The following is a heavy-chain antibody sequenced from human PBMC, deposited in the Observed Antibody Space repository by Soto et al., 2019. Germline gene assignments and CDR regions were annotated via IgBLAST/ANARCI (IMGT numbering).Heavy chain of an antibody. J-gene: IGHJ4*02. CDR3: AAGAIFGVVPLDY. V-gene: IGHV4-30-2*01. CDR1: GGCISSGGCS. CDR2: IYHSGST. Sequence: SETLSITCAVSGGCISSGGCSWSWIRQPPGKGLEWIGYIYHSGSTYYNPSLKSRVTISVDRSKNQFSLKLSSVTAADTAVYYCAAGAIFGVVPLDYWGQGTLVTVS. D-gene: IGHD3-3*01.